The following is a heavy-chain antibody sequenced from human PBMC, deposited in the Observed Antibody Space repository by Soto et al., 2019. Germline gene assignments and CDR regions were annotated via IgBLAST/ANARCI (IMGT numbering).Heavy chain of an antibody. CDR1: GYKFTTFW. CDR2: IDPTDSFT. CDR3: ARPASGGSRDAFDV. D-gene: IGHD2-15*01. J-gene: IGHJ3*01. V-gene: IGHV5-10-1*01. Sequence: PGESLKISCKASGYKFTTFWLNWVRRTPGKGLEWLGRIDPTDSFTNYSPPFEGHVTISVDRSIGTAYLQWNSLQASDTAIYYCARPASGGSRDAFDVWGQGTTVTVSS.